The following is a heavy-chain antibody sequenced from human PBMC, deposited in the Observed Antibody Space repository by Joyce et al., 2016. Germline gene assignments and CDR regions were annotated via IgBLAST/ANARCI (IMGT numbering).Heavy chain of an antibody. CDR3: ARGILEVDAFDI. CDR1: GYTFTNYD. J-gene: IGHJ3*02. Sequence: QVQLVQSGAEVKKPGASVKVSCKASGYTFTNYDISWVRQAPGQGLEWMGGDSAYNGNTNYAQNLQGRVTMTTDTSTSTAYLELRSLRSDDTAVYYCARGILEVDAFDIWGQGTMVTVSS. CDR2: DSAYNGNT. D-gene: IGHD3-3*01. V-gene: IGHV1-18*01.